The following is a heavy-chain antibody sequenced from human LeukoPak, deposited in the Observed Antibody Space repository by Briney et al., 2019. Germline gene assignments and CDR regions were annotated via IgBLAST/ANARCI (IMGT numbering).Heavy chain of an antibody. J-gene: IGHJ4*02. CDR2: ITWNSGSI. V-gene: IGHV3-9*01. CDR3: AKDIYSSSWFYFDY. CDR1: GFTFSSYW. Sequence: GGSLRLSCAASGFTFSSYWMSWVRQAQGKGLEWVSGITWNSGSIGYADSVKGRFTISRDNAKNSLYLQMNSLRAEDTALYYCAKDIYSSSWFYFDYWGQGTLVTVSS. D-gene: IGHD6-13*01.